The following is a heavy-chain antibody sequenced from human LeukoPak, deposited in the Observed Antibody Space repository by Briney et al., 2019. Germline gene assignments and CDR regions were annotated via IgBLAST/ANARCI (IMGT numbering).Heavy chain of an antibody. V-gene: IGHV3-7*01. CDR1: GFTFSSYW. Sequence: GGSLRLSCAASGFTFSSYWMSWVRQAPGKGLEWVANIKQDGSEKYYVDSVKGRFTISRDNAKNSLYLQMNSLRAEDTAVYYCARDALQWLLLRYAFDIWGQGTMVTVSS. CDR2: IKQDGSEK. J-gene: IGHJ3*02. D-gene: IGHD3-22*01. CDR3: ARDALQWLLLRYAFDI.